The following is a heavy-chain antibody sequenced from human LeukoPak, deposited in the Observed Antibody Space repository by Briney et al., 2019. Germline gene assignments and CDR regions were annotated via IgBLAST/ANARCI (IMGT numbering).Heavy chain of an antibody. CDR3: ARVRLADERAWAY. CDR2: ITPKSGDT. CDR1: GYTFSDFY. V-gene: IGHV1-2*02. Sequence: AASVKVSCKASGYTFSDFYIHWVRQAPGQGLEYVGWITPKSGDTYSPQRFQGRVTMTRDASISTAYMELSSLRSDDTVVYFCARVRLADERAWAYWGQGTLVTASS. J-gene: IGHJ4*02. D-gene: IGHD3-3*02.